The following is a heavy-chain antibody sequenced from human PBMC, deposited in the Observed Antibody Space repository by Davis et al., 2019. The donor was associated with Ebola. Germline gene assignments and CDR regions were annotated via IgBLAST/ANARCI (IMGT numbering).Heavy chain of an antibody. CDR2: ISSSSSYI. CDR3: ARDPLGYTDDNDS. J-gene: IGHJ4*02. D-gene: IGHD2-2*02. V-gene: IGHV3-21*01. CDR1: GFTFSSYS. Sequence: GESLKISCAASGFTFSSYSMNWVRQAPGKGLEWVSSISSSSSYIYYADSVKGRFTISRDNAKNSLYLQMNSLRNEDTAVYYCARDPLGYTDDNDSWGQGTLVIVSS.